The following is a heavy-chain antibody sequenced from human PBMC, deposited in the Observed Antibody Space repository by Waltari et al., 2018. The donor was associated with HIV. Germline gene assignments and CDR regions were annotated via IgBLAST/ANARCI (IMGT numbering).Heavy chain of an antibody. CDR2: ISSSSTTI. V-gene: IGHV3-48*04. CDR1: GFTFSSYA. CDR3: ARERFGSSYFGY. Sequence: EVQLVESGGGLVQPGGSLRLSCAASGFTFSSYAMNWVRQAPGKGLEWVSYISSSSTTINYADSVKGRFTISRDNAKNLLYLQMSSLRAEDTAVYFCARERFGSSYFGYWGQGTLVIVSS. J-gene: IGHJ4*02. D-gene: IGHD6-6*01.